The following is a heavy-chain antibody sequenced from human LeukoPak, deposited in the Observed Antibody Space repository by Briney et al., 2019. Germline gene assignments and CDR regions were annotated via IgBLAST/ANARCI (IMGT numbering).Heavy chain of an antibody. Sequence: PGGSLRLSCAASGFTFSKYSMTWVRQAPGKGLEWVSFIGTSSTPIYYADTVKGRITISRDNTKNSLYLQMNSLKVEDTAIYYCARDNWIDCWGQGTLVTVSS. CDR2: IGTSSTPI. CDR3: ARDNWIDC. CDR1: GFTFSKYS. J-gene: IGHJ5*01. V-gene: IGHV3-48*04.